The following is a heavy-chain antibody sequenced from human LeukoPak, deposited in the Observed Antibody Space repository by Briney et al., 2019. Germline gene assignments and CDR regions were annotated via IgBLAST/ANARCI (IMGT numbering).Heavy chain of an antibody. CDR2: ISGSGGST. J-gene: IGHJ3*02. Sequence: GASLRLSCAASGFTFSSYAMSWVRQAPGKGLEWVSAISGSGGSTYYADSVKGRFTIPRDNSKNTLYLQMNSLRAEDTAVYYCAKVIPTYYYDSSGYPAAFDIWGQGTMVTVSS. V-gene: IGHV3-23*01. CDR3: AKVIPTYYYDSSGYPAAFDI. D-gene: IGHD3-22*01. CDR1: GFTFSSYA.